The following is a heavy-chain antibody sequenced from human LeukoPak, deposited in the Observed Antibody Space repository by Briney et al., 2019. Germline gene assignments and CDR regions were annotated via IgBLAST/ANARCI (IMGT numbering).Heavy chain of an antibody. Sequence: SGGSLRLSCAASGFTFDDYAMHWVRQAPGKGLEWVSGISWNSGSIGYADSVKGRFTISRDNAKNSLYLQMNSLRAEDMALYYCAKGQRITIFGVTGGYFDYWGQGTLVTVSS. CDR3: AKGQRITIFGVTGGYFDY. V-gene: IGHV3-9*03. D-gene: IGHD3-3*01. CDR1: GFTFDDYA. J-gene: IGHJ4*02. CDR2: ISWNSGSI.